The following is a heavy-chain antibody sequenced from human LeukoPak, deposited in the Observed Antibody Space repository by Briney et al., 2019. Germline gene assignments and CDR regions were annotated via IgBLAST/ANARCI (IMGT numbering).Heavy chain of an antibody. Sequence: GGSLRLSCAASGFTFSSYAMHWVRQAPGKGLEWVAVISYDGSNKYYADSVKGRFTISRDNSENTLYLQMNSLRAEDTAVYYCARDYGGNSIIYYFDYWGQGTLVTVSS. CDR1: GFTFSSYA. J-gene: IGHJ4*02. CDR3: ARDYGGNSIIYYFDY. CDR2: ISYDGSNK. D-gene: IGHD4-23*01. V-gene: IGHV3-30*07.